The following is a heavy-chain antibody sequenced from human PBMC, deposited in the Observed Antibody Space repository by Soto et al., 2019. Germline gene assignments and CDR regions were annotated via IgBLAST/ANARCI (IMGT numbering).Heavy chain of an antibody. V-gene: IGHV4-4*07. J-gene: IGHJ5*02. D-gene: IGHD3-3*01. CDR3: ARERGYYDFWSGYYANWFDP. CDR2: IYTSGST. Sequence: PSETLSLTCTVSGGSISSYYWSWIRQPAGKGLEWIGRIYTSGSTNYNPSLKSRVTMSVDTSKNQFSLKLSSVTAADTAVYYCARERGYYDFWSGYYANWFDPWGQGTLVTVSS. CDR1: GGSISSYY.